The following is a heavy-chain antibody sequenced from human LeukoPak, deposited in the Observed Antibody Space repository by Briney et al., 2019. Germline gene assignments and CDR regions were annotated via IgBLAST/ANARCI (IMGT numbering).Heavy chain of an antibody. D-gene: IGHD6-19*01. V-gene: IGHV3-33*01. CDR1: GFTFSSYG. J-gene: IGHJ5*02. CDR3: ARDRVAGWFDP. CDR2: IWYDGSNK. Sequence: PGGSLRLSCAASGFTFSSYGMHWVRQAPGKGLEWVAVIWYDGSNKYYADSVKGRFTISRDNSKNTLYLQMNSLRAEDTAVYYCARDRVAGWFDPWGQGTLVTVSS.